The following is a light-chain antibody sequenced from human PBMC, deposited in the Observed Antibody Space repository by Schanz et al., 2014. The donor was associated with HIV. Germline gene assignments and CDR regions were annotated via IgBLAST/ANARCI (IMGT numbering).Light chain of an antibody. Sequence: QSVLTQPPSASGTPGQRVTISCSGSSSNIGSNTVNWYQQLPGTAPKLLIYNNNQRPSGVPDRFSASKSGTSASLVISGLQSEDEADYYCATWDVSLNGPVFGGGTKLTVL. CDR3: ATWDVSLNGPV. CDR1: SSNIGSNT. V-gene: IGLV1-44*01. J-gene: IGLJ2*01. CDR2: NNN.